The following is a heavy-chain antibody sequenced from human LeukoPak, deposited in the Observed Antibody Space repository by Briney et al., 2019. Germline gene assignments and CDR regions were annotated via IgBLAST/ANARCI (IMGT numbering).Heavy chain of an antibody. J-gene: IGHJ5*02. V-gene: IGHV4-31*03. CDR1: GGSISSGGYY. CDR3: ARGVVPAAISKGPFDP. Sequence: PSETPSLTCTVSGGSISSGGYYWSWIRQHPGKGLEWIGYIYYSGSTYYNPSLKSRVTISVDTSKNQFSLKLSSVTAADTAVYYCARGVVPAAISKGPFDPWGQGTLVTVSS. D-gene: IGHD2-2*01. CDR2: IYYSGST.